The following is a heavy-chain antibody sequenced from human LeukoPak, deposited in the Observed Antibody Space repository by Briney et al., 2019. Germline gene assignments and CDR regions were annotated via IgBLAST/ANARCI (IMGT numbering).Heavy chain of an antibody. D-gene: IGHD3-22*01. CDR3: ASEFPNYYDSSGYYFWDDAFDI. J-gene: IGHJ3*02. Sequence: GGSLRLSCAASGFTFSSYWMSWVRQAPGKELEWVANIKQDGSEKYYVDSVKGRFTISRDNAKNSLYLQMNSLRAEDTAVYYCASEFPNYYDSSGYYFWDDAFDIWGQGTMVTVSS. CDR1: GFTFSSYW. CDR2: IKQDGSEK. V-gene: IGHV3-7*01.